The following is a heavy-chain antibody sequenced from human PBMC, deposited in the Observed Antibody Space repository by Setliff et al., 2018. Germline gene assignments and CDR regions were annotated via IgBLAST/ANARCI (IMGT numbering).Heavy chain of an antibody. CDR2: INEDGSEK. Sequence: LRLSCAASGFTFSSYWMSWVRQAPGKGLEWVANINEDGSEKYYMDSVKGRFTISRDNAKNSLYLQMNSLRAEDTAVYYCARDWEQRGYYFDYWGQGTLVTVSS. D-gene: IGHD1-26*01. V-gene: IGHV3-7*01. CDR1: GFTFSSYW. J-gene: IGHJ4*02. CDR3: ARDWEQRGYYFDY.